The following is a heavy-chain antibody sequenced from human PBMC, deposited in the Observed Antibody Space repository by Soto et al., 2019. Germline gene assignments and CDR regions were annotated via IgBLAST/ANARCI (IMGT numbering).Heavy chain of an antibody. V-gene: IGHV1-18*04. CDR1: GYTFTTYG. Sequence: GASVKVSCKASGYTFTTYGISWVRQAPGQGLEWMGWISPYNGTTKYAEKFQGEMTMTTDTATSTAYMDVRSLRSDDTAVYYCARDGERDTGLNFYYYLHGMDAWGQGTRVTVSS. CDR3: ARDGERDTGLNFYYYLHGMDA. J-gene: IGHJ6*02. CDR2: ISPYNGTT. D-gene: IGHD1-1*01.